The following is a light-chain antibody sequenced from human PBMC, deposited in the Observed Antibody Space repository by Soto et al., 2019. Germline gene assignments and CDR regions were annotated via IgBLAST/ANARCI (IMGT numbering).Light chain of an antibody. CDR1: QSISYW. CDR2: KAS. J-gene: IGKJ1*01. CDR3: QQYNNYWT. V-gene: IGKV1-5*03. Sequence: DIQMTQSPSTLSASVGDRVTITCRASQSISYWLAWYQQKPGKAPNLLIYKASSLESGVPSRSSGSGSGTEFTLTISSLQPDDFATYYCQQYNNYWTFGQGTKVEIK.